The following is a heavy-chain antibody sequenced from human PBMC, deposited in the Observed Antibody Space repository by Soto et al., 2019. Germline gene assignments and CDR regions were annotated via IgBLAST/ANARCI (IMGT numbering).Heavy chain of an antibody. CDR2: IYHSGST. V-gene: IGHV4-30-2*01. Sequence: PSETLSLTCAVSGGSISSGGYSWSWIRQPPGKGLEWIGYIYHSGSTYYNPSLKSRVTISVDRSKNQSSLKLSSVTAADTAVYYCASGLVTTLHYWGQGTLVTVSS. CDR1: GGSISSGGYS. CDR3: ASGLVTTLHY. J-gene: IGHJ4*02. D-gene: IGHD4-17*01.